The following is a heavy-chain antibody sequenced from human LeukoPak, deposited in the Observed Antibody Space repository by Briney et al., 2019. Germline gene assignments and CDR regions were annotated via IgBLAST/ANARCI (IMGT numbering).Heavy chain of an antibody. V-gene: IGHV3-7*01. D-gene: IGHD3-16*01. CDR1: GFTFSHYW. CDR2: IQHDGSQK. Sequence: GGSLRLPCAVSGFTFSHYWMNWVRQAPGKGLEWVANIQHDGSQKYYVESVKGRFTISRDNAKNSLYLQMNSLRAEDTAVYYCARVTGDYYYMDVWGKGTTVTVSS. CDR3: ARVTGDYYYMDV. J-gene: IGHJ6*03.